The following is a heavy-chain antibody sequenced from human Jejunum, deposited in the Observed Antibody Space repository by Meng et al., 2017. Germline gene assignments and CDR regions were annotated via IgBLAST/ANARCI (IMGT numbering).Heavy chain of an antibody. J-gene: IGHJ4*02. CDR2: IDPKSEDT. D-gene: IGHD6-13*01. CDR3: ARDEDMSAAGKLFGDY. CDR1: GYNCPDYS. V-gene: IGHV1-2*06. Sequence: VQWVQSGAAVKRLGASVKGYAMPSGYNCPDYSLHWLRRAPGQGLHWMGRIDPKSEDTYYAPRFQGRVTMSVDTSISTTYMELSWRRSDDTAMYYCARDEDMSAAGKLFGDYWGQGTLVTVSS.